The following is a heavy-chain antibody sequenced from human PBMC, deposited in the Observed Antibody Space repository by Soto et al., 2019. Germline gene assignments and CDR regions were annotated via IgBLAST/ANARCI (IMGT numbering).Heavy chain of an antibody. V-gene: IGHV4-4*02. J-gene: IGHJ4*02. Sequence: QVQLQESGPGLVKPSGTLSLTCAVSGGSISSSNWWSWVRQPPGKGLEWIGETHHSGTTNYNPSLKSRVTISVDKSKNQFSLKLSSVTAADTALYYGAREGSGTSFFDYWGQGTLVTVSS. CDR3: AREGSGTSFFDY. CDR1: GGSISSSNW. D-gene: IGHD3-10*01. CDR2: THHSGTT.